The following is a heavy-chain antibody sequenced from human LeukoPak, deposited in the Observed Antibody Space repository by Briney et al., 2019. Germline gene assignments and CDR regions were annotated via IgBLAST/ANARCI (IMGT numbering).Heavy chain of an antibody. Sequence: SETLSLTCAVSGGSISSSNWWSLVRQPPGKGLEWIGEIYHSGSTNYNPSLKSRVTISVDKSKNQFSLKLSSVTAADTAVYYCARGYYDSSGYKVFYYFDYWGQGTLVTVSS. CDR2: IYHSGST. V-gene: IGHV4-4*02. CDR1: GGSISSSNW. CDR3: ARGYYDSSGYKVFYYFDY. D-gene: IGHD3-22*01. J-gene: IGHJ4*02.